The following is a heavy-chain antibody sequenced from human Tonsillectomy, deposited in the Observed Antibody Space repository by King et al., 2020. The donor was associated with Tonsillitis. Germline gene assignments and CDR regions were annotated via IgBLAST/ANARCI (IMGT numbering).Heavy chain of an antibody. J-gene: IGHJ4*02. CDR2: VSDNGGIT. Sequence: EVQLVESGGGLVQPGGSLRLSCSASGFTFSDYAMHWVRQAPGKGLEYVSAVSDNGGITYYADSVKGRFTISRDNSKNTLYLQMSSLRPEETAMYYCTTTAYWGQGTLVTVSS. D-gene: IGHD1-14*01. V-gene: IGHV3-64D*06. CDR3: TTTAY. CDR1: GFTFSDYA.